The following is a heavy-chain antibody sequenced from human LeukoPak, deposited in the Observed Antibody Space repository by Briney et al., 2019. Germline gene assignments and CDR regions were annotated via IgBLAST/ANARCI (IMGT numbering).Heavy chain of an antibody. CDR1: GGTFSSYA. CDR2: IIPIFGTA. D-gene: IGHD3-10*01. Sequence: ASVKVSCKASGGTFSSYAISWVRQAPGQGLEWMGGIIPIFGTANYAQKFQGRVTITADESTSTAYMELSSLRSDDTAVYYCAREVVGGRYGMDVWGQGTTVTVSS. CDR3: AREVVGGRYGMDV. V-gene: IGHV1-69*13. J-gene: IGHJ6*02.